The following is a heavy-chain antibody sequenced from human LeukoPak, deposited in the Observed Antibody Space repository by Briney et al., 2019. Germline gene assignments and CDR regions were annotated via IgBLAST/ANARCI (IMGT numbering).Heavy chain of an antibody. V-gene: IGHV1-69*01. Sequence: ASVKVSCKASGGTFSSYAISWVRQAPGQGLEWMGGIIPIFGTANYAQKFQGRVTITADESTSTAYMELSSLRSQDTAVYYCARVLKQWLRWNAFDIWGQGTMVTVSS. CDR2: IIPIFGTA. D-gene: IGHD6-19*01. CDR3: ARVLKQWLRWNAFDI. J-gene: IGHJ3*02. CDR1: GGTFSSYA.